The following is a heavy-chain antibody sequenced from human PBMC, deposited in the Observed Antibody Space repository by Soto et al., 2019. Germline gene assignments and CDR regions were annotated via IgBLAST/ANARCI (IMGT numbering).Heavy chain of an antibody. V-gene: IGHV4-4*02. D-gene: IGHD2-15*01. CDR2: IYHSGST. CDR1: SGSISSSNW. Sequence: QVQLQESGPGLVKPSGTLSLTCAVSSGSISSSNWWSWVRQPPGKGLEWIGEIYHSGSTNYNPSLKRRVTISVDKSKNQFSLKLSSVTAADTAVYYCARRGGYCSGGSCLGDYYYYYYMDVWGKGTTVTVSS. J-gene: IGHJ6*03. CDR3: ARRGGYCSGGSCLGDYYYYYYMDV.